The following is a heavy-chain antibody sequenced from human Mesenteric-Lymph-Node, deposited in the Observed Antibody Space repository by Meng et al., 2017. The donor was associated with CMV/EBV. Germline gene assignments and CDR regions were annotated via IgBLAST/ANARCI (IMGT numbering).Heavy chain of an antibody. CDR1: GFTFSSYA. Sequence: GESLKISCAASGFTFSSYAMSWVRQAPGKGLEWVSAISGSGGSTYYADSVKGRFTISRDNSKNTLYLQMNSLRAEDTAIYYCAKHQSDYDFWSGYYPLAYWGQGMVVTVSS. D-gene: IGHD3-3*01. V-gene: IGHV3-23*01. CDR2: ISGSGGST. CDR3: AKHQSDYDFWSGYYPLAY. J-gene: IGHJ4*02.